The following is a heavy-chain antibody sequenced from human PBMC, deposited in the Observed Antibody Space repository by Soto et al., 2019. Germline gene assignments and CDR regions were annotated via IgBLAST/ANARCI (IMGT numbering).Heavy chain of an antibody. Sequence: GGSLRLSCAASGFTFSSYAMSWVHQAPGKGLEWVSAISGSGGSTYYADSVKGRFTISRDNSKNTLYLQMNSLRAEDTAVYYCAKGFFLCSGYYHNWFDPWGQGTLVTVSS. CDR1: GFTFSSYA. CDR3: AKGFFLCSGYYHNWFDP. J-gene: IGHJ5*02. D-gene: IGHD3-22*01. CDR2: ISGSGGST. V-gene: IGHV3-23*01.